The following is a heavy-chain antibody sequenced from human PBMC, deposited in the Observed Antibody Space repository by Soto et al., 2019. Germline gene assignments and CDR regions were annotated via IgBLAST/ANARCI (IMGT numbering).Heavy chain of an antibody. CDR1: EFTFSDWW. CDR3: ARSDYFHD. CDR2: IKGDGSST. V-gene: IGHV3-74*01. J-gene: IGHJ3*01. D-gene: IGHD5-12*01. Sequence: EVQLVESGGGLVQPGGSLRLSCAASEFTFSDWWMHWIRQVPGKGLVWVSRIKGDGSSTFYADSVKGRFTISRDNAKNTLFLQMNSLRAEDTAVYYCARSDYFHDWGQGTMVTVS.